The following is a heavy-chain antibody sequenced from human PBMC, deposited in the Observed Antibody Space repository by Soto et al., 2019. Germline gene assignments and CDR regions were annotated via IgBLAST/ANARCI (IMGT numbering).Heavy chain of an antibody. J-gene: IGHJ5*02. V-gene: IGHV3-74*01. Sequence: GGSLRLSCAASGFTFSSYWMHWVRQAPGKGLVWVSRINSDGSSTSYADSVKGRFTISRDNAKNTLYLQMNSLRAEDTAVYYCARVSDYRFNWFDPWGQGTLVTVSS. CDR1: GFTFSSYW. D-gene: IGHD4-4*01. CDR3: ARVSDYRFNWFDP. CDR2: INSDGSST.